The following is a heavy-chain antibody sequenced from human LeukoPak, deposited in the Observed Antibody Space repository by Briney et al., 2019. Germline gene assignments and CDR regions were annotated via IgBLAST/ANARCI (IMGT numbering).Heavy chain of an antibody. D-gene: IGHD3-10*01. CDR2: ISSSSSYI. CDR3: AKSRITMVRGVITPWYFDY. J-gene: IGHJ4*02. Sequence: TGGSLRLSCAASGFTFSSYSMNWVRQAPGKGLEWVSSISSSSSYIYYADSVKGRFTISRDNSKNTLYLQMNSLRAEDTAVYYCAKSRITMVRGVITPWYFDYWGQGTLVTVSS. CDR1: GFTFSSYS. V-gene: IGHV3-21*04.